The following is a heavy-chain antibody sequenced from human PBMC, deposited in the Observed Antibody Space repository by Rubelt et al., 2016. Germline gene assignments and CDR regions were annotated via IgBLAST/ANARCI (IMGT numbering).Heavy chain of an antibody. D-gene: IGHD6-13*01. Sequence: AASGFTFSSYGMHWVRQAPGKGLEWVAVIWYDGSNKYYADSVKGRFTISRDNSKNTLYLQMNSLRAEDTAVYYCARSEAAVGNFDLWGRGTLVTVSS. CDR3: ARSEAAVGNFDL. V-gene: IGHV3-33*01. CDR2: IWYDGSNK. CDR1: GFTFSSYG. J-gene: IGHJ2*01.